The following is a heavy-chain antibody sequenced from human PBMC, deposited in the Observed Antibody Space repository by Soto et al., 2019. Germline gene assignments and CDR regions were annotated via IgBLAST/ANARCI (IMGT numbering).Heavy chain of an antibody. D-gene: IGHD3-22*01. V-gene: IGHV4-34*01. J-gene: IGHJ3*02. CDR1: GGSFGGYY. CDR3: ARGRYSDSSGFYDAFDI. Sequence: QVQLQQWGAGLLKPSETLSLTCAVYGGSFGGYYWNWIRLPPGKGLEWIGQINQSGRTNYSPSLKSRVNVSVDTSNNQFSLKLHSVTAADTAVYYCARGRYSDSSGFYDAFDIWGQGTMVTVSS. CDR2: INQSGRT.